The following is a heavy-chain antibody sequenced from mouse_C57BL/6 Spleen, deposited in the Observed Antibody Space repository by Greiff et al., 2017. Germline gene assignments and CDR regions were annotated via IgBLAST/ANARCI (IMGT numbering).Heavy chain of an antibody. V-gene: IGHV1-62-2*01. D-gene: IGHD1-3*01. CDR1: GYTFTEYS. CDR3: ARHEVPYNYDYAMDY. J-gene: IGHJ4*01. CDR2: FYPGSGSI. Sequence: QVQLQQSGAELVKPGASVKLSCKASGYTFTEYSIHWVKQRSGQGLEWIGWFYPGSGSINYNEKFKDKATLTADKSSSPAYMELSSLTSEDSAVDYCARHEVPYNYDYAMDYWGQGTSVTVSS.